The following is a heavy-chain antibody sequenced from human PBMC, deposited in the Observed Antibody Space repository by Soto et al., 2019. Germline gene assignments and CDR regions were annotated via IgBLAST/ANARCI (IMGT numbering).Heavy chain of an antibody. J-gene: IGHJ4*02. D-gene: IGHD2-21*02. V-gene: IGHV1-2*02. CDR1: GYTFTAYY. CDR2: INTYSGKT. Sequence: QVPLVQSGAEVKEPGDSVRVSCEASGYTFTAYYIHWVRQAPGQGLEWLGGINTYSGKTYYAQKVQGRVTLTTDTSTSTAYMDMRSLRSDDTAVYYCARRYGDPSSSTGFDYWGQGTLVSVSS. CDR3: ARRYGDPSSSTGFDY.